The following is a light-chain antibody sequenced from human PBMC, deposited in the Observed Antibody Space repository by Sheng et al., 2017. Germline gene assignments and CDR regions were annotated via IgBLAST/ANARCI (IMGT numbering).Light chain of an antibody. V-gene: IGKV1-27*01. CDR2: AAS. CDR1: QDVGKF. J-gene: IGKJ3*01. CDR3: QKYNSALLFT. Sequence: DIQMTQSPSSLSASIGDTITITCRASQDVGKFLAWYQQKPGKVPKLLIYAASTLQSGVPSRFSGSGSGTDFTLTISSLQPEDVATYYCQKYNSALLFTFGPGTKVDIK.